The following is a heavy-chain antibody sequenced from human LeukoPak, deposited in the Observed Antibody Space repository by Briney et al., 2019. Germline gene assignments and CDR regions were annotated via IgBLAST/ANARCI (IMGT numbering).Heavy chain of an antibody. D-gene: IGHD5-18*01. V-gene: IGHV1-8*01. CDR2: MNPNSGNT. CDR3: ARDGYGYSYGDLERHGFGP. J-gene: IGHJ5*02. Sequence: ASVKVSCKASGYTFTSYDINWERHATGQGLEWMGWMNPNSGNTGYAQKFQGRVTMTRNTSISTAYMELSSLRSEDTAVYYCARDGYGYSYGDLERHGFGPWGQGTLVTVSS. CDR1: GYTFTSYD.